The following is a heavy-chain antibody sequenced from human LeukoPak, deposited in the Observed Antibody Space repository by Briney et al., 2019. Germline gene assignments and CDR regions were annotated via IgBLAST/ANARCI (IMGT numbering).Heavy chain of an antibody. V-gene: IGHV3-48*03. CDR3: AKFLLPIAVAGIVDY. Sequence: GGSLRLSCAASGFTFSSYEMNWVRQAPGKGREGVSYISSSGSTIYYADSVKGRFTISRDNAKNSLYLQMNSLRAEDTAVYYCAKFLLPIAVAGIVDYWGQGTLVTVSA. J-gene: IGHJ4*02. D-gene: IGHD6-19*01. CDR2: ISSSGSTI. CDR1: GFTFSSYE.